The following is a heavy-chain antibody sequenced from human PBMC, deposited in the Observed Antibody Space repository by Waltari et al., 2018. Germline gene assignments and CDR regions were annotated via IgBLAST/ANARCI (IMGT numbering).Heavy chain of an antibody. CDR2: IYNSGST. CDR3: ARQRFFDS. Sequence: QVQLQESGPGLVKPSETLSLTCTVPGGSISGYHWRWIRQPPGKGLEWIGYIYNSGSTNYNPSLKSRVTISVDTSKSQFSLKLSSVTAADTAVYYCARQRFFDSWGQGTLVTVSS. D-gene: IGHD3-3*01. J-gene: IGHJ4*02. V-gene: IGHV4-59*13. CDR1: GGSISGYH.